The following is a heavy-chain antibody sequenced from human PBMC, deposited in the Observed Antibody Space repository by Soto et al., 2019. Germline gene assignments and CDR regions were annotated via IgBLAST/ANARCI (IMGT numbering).Heavy chain of an antibody. D-gene: IGHD3-3*01. Sequence: TGGSMRLSCAASGFTFSSYGMHWVSQAPGKGMEWVAVISYDGSNTYYADSGKGRFTISRDNSKNTLYLQMNSLRAEDTAVYYCAKSGLRFLECSYYGMDVWGQGTTVTVSS. CDR1: GFTFSSYG. J-gene: IGHJ6*02. CDR3: AKSGLRFLECSYYGMDV. V-gene: IGHV3-30*18. CDR2: ISYDGSNT.